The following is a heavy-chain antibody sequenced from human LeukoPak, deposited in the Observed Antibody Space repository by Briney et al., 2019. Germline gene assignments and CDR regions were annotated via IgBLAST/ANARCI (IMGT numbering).Heavy chain of an antibody. CDR1: RFTFSNYV. CDR3: ARVSPNTVTTLQYFDY. V-gene: IGHV3-30*03. J-gene: IGHJ4*02. D-gene: IGHD4-17*01. Sequence: GGSLRLSCAASRFTFSNYVMHWVRQAPGKGLEWVAVISYDGSDKYYADSVKGRFTISRDNAKNSLYLQMNSLRAEDTAVYYCARVSPNTVTTLQYFDYWGQGTLVTVSS. CDR2: ISYDGSDK.